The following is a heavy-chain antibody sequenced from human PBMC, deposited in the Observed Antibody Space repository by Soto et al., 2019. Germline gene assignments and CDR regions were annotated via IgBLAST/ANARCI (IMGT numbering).Heavy chain of an antibody. V-gene: IGHV3-30*18. CDR2: ISYDGSNK. J-gene: IGHJ4*02. CDR1: GFTFSSYG. D-gene: IGHD5-12*01. CDR3: AKGRGYSGSPPDF. Sequence: QVQLVESGGGVVQPGRSLGLSCAASGFTFSSYGMHWVRQAPGKGLEWVAVISYDGSNKYYADSVKGRFTISRDNSKNTLYLQMNSLRAEDTAVYYCAKGRGYSGSPPDFWGQGTLVTVSS.